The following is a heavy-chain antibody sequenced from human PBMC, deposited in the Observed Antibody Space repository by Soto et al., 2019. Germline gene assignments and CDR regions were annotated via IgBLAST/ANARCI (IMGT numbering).Heavy chain of an antibody. Sequence: RASVKVSCKASGGTFSSYAISWVRQAPGQGLEWMGGIIPIFGTANYAQKFQGRVTITADESTSTAYMELSSLRSEDTAVYYCASDNAAAGYFDYWGQGNLVTVSS. V-gene: IGHV1-69*13. CDR3: ASDNAAAGYFDY. CDR1: GGTFSSYA. J-gene: IGHJ4*02. D-gene: IGHD6-13*01. CDR2: IIPIFGTA.